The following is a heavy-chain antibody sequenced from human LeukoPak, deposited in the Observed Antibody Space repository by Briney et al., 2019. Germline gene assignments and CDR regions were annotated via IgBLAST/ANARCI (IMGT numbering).Heavy chain of an antibody. J-gene: IGHJ3*02. Sequence: GGSLRLSCAASGFTFSSYSMNRVRQAPGKGLEWLSYISSSSSIIYYADSVKGRFTISRDNAKNSLYLQMNSLRDEDTAVYYCARDGDRSGYYAAFDIWGRGTMVTVSS. CDR3: ARDGDRSGYYAAFDI. CDR2: ISSSSSII. V-gene: IGHV3-48*02. D-gene: IGHD3-22*01. CDR1: GFTFSSYS.